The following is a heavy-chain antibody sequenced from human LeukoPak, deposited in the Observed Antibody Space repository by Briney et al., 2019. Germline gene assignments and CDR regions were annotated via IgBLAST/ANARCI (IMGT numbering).Heavy chain of an antibody. CDR3: AKEQQLWLLGYFDY. CDR2: IGAGGTFT. CDR1: GFTFSSYA. D-gene: IGHD5-18*01. Sequence: GGSLRLSCTASGFTFSSYAMNWVRQAPGKGLEWVSGIGAGGTFTYYADSVKGRFTIFRDNSRNTLYLQMNSLRADDTAVYYCAKEQQLWLLGYFDYWGQGALVTVSS. J-gene: IGHJ4*02. V-gene: IGHV3-23*01.